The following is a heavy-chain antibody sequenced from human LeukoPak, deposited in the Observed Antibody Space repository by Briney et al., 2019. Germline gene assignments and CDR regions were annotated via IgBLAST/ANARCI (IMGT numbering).Heavy chain of an antibody. V-gene: IGHV1-18*01. J-gene: IGHJ4*02. CDR3: ARDRYCSRTSCSSSSSPVDY. CDR1: GYTFTSYG. CDR2: ISAYNGNT. Sequence: GASVKVSCKASGYTFTSYGISWVRQAPGQGLEWMGWISAYNGNTNYAQKLQGRVTMTTDTSTSTAYMELRSLRSDDTAVYYCARDRYCSRTSCSSSSSPVDYWGQGTLVTVSS. D-gene: IGHD2-2*01.